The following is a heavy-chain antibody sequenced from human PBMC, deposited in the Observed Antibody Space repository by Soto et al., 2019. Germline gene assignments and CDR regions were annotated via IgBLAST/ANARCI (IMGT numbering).Heavy chain of an antibody. CDR2: INHSGNT. J-gene: IGHJ5*02. CDR1: GGSIGTSAYY. Sequence: SETLSLTCAVAGGSIGTSAYYWGWIRQAPGKGLEWIGSINHSGNTYLSPSLKARVTMSVDTSKNSFSLKLRSATAADTGLYYCSRRAPEGFDPWGQGTLVTVS. CDR3: SRRAPEGFDP. V-gene: IGHV4-39*01.